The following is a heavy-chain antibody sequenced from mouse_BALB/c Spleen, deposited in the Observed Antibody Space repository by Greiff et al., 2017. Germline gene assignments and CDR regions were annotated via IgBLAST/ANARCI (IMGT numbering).Heavy chain of an antibody. D-gene: IGHD2-13*01. V-gene: IGHV3-2*02. J-gene: IGHJ2*01. CDR1: GYSITSDYA. Sequence: EVKLQESGPGLVKPSQSLSLTCTVTGYSITSDYAWNWIRQFPGNKLEWMGYISYSGSTSYNPSLKSRISITRDTSKNQFFLQLNSVTTEDTATYYCARGVRYFDYWGQGTTLTVSS. CDR2: ISYSGST. CDR3: ARGVRYFDY.